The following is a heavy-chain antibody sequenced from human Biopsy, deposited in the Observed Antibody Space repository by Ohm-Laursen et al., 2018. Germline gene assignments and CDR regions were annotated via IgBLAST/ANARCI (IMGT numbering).Heavy chain of an antibody. Sequence: ATVKISCQASGYSFTSYYMYWVRQAPGQGLEWMGMINPSGSTTSYPQIFQGRVTMTRDTSKSTVYMELSSLRSADTAVYFCARNTGWYGDLYYFDYWGQGTLVTVSS. J-gene: IGHJ4*02. CDR1: GYSFTSYY. CDR2: INPSGSTT. V-gene: IGHV1-46*01. CDR3: ARNTGWYGDLYYFDY. D-gene: IGHD6-19*01.